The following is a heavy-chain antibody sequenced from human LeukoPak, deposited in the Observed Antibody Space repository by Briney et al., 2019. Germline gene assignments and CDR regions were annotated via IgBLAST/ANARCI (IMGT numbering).Heavy chain of an antibody. CDR1: GFTVSSNY. J-gene: IGHJ4*02. Sequence: GGSLRLSCAASGFTVSSNYMSWVRQAPGKGLEWVSVIYSGGSTYYADSVKGRFTISRDNSKNTLYLQMNSLRAEDTAVYYCARDSIAAVGDQKYYFDYWGQGTLVTVSS. CDR2: IYSGGST. D-gene: IGHD6-13*01. CDR3: ARDSIAAVGDQKYYFDY. V-gene: IGHV3-66*01.